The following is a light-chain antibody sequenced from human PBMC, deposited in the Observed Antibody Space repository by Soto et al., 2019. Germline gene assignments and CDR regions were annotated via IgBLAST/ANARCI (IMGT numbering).Light chain of an antibody. CDR1: KNNIGDYNY. V-gene: IGLV2-14*01. Sequence: QSVLTQPASVSGSPGQTITISCTGTKNNIGDYNYVSWYQQHPDKAPKLIIYEVSNRPSGISCRFSGSKSGNTASLSISGLQAEDEADYYCYCFTNNSLRWVFGGGTKLTVL. J-gene: IGLJ3*02. CDR3: YCFTNNSLRWV. CDR2: EVS.